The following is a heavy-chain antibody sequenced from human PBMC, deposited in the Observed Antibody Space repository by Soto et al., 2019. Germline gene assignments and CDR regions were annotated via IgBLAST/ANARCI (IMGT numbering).Heavy chain of an antibody. Sequence: GGSLRLSCAASGYIFSDHYIDWVRQGPGKGLEWVGRGRNRAYSYSTEYAAPVKGRFTISRDDSKNSAYLQMNILNTEDTAVYYCTTSPTYYDILTGYSTFDYWGQGTLVTVSS. V-gene: IGHV3-72*01. CDR1: GYIFSDHY. D-gene: IGHD3-9*01. J-gene: IGHJ4*02. CDR2: GRNRAYSYST. CDR3: TTSPTYYDILTGYSTFDY.